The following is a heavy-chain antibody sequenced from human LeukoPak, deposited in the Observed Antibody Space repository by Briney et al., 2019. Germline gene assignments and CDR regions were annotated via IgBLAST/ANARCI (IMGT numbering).Heavy chain of an antibody. CDR3: ARYSLDGYNKFDP. V-gene: IGHV4-39*07. D-gene: IGHD5-24*01. J-gene: IGHJ5*02. CDR1: GGSISSGSYY. Sequence: SETLSLTCTVSGGSISSGSYYWGWIRQPPGKGLEWIGNIYYSGSTYYNPSLKSRVSISVDTSKNQFSLKLTSVTAADTAVYYCARYSLDGYNKFDPWGQGTLVTVSS. CDR2: IYYSGST.